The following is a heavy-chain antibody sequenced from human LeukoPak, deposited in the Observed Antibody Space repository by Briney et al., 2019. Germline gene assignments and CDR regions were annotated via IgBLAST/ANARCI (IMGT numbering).Heavy chain of an antibody. CDR2: ISSSSSYI. CDR3: ARDLLGTDIVVVVAATPLYFDY. V-gene: IGHV3-21*01. D-gene: IGHD2-15*01. CDR1: GFTFSSYS. Sequence: GGSLRLSCAASGFTFSSYSMNWVRQAPGKGLEWVSSISSSSSYIYYADSVKGRFTISRDNAKNSLYLQMNSLRAEDTAVYYCARDLLGTDIVVVVAATPLYFDYWGQGTLVTVSS. J-gene: IGHJ4*02.